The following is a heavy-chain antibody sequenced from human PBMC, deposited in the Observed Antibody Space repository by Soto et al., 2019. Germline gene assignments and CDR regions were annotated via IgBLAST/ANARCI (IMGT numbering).Heavy chain of an antibody. Sequence: EVQLVESGGGLVQPGGSLRLSCAASGFTFSSYSMNWVRQAPGKGLEWVSYISSSSSTIYYADSVKGRFTISKDNAKNSLYLQKNSLRDEDTDVYYCARAGVYYYYYMDVLGKWTTGTVSS. CDR3: ARAGVYYYYYMDV. V-gene: IGHV3-48*02. J-gene: IGHJ6*03. CDR2: ISSSSSTI. CDR1: GFTFSSYS. D-gene: IGHD3-10*01.